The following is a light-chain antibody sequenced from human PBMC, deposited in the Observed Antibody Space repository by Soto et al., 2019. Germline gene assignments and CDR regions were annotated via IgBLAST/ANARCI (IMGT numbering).Light chain of an antibody. CDR3: QQYNSYWT. V-gene: IGKV1-5*03. CDR2: KAS. CDR1: QSISNW. J-gene: IGKJ1*01. Sequence: DIQMTQSPSTLSASVGDRVTITCRASQSISNWLAWYQQKPGKAPKLLIYKASTLESGVPSRFSGSGSATEFTLTFSSLQPDDFATYYCQQYNSYWTFGQGTKVEIK.